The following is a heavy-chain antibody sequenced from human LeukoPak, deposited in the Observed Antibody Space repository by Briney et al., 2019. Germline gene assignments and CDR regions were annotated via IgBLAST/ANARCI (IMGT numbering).Heavy chain of an antibody. D-gene: IGHD7-27*01. CDR3: ARDGLGTTTNFDY. CDR1: GYTFTGYY. Sequence: ASVKVSCKASGYTFTGYYMHWVRQAPGQGVGGMGWINPNNGGTNYAQTFQGRVTMTRDTSISTAYMELSRLRSDDMAVYYCARDGLGTTTNFDYWGQGTLVTVSS. CDR2: INPNNGGT. J-gene: IGHJ4*02. V-gene: IGHV1-2*02.